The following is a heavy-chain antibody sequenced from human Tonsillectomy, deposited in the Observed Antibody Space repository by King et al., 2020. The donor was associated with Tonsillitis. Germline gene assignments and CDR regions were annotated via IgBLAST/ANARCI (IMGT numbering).Heavy chain of an antibody. Sequence: VQLQESGPGLVKPSETLSLTCTVSGGSLSSHHWSWVRQSPGKGLEWIGYLYYSGSTKYNPSLKSRVTISGDTAKNPFSLKLASVTAADTAVYFCAGTRSSAFYYDFWGQGSLVTVSS. CDR2: LYYSGST. J-gene: IGHJ4*02. V-gene: IGHV4-59*11. CDR3: AGTRSSAFYYDF. D-gene: IGHD6-19*01. CDR1: GGSLSSHH.